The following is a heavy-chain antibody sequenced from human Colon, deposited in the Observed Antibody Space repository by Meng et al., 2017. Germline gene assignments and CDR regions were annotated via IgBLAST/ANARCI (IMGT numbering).Heavy chain of an antibody. Sequence: GESLKISCTSSGFTFSDYYMSWIRQAPGKGLESVSYISSGDSTIYYADSVKGRFTISRDNAKNTLYLQMNSLRAEDTAVYYCARDRAYWGQGTLVTVSS. J-gene: IGHJ4*02. CDR2: ISSGDSTI. CDR1: GFTFSDYY. V-gene: IGHV3-11*04. CDR3: ARDRAY.